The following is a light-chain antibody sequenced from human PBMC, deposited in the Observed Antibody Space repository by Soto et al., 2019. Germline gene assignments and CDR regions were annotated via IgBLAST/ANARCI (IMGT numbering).Light chain of an antibody. CDR1: SSDVGGYNY. Sequence: QPVLTQPPSASGSPGQSVTISCTGTSSDVGGYNYVSWYQQHPGKAPKLMIYEVSKRPSGVPDRFSGSKSDNTAYLTVSGLQAEDEADYYCISYAGSDNFVFGTGTKLTVL. J-gene: IGLJ1*01. CDR3: ISYAGSDNFV. CDR2: EVS. V-gene: IGLV2-8*01.